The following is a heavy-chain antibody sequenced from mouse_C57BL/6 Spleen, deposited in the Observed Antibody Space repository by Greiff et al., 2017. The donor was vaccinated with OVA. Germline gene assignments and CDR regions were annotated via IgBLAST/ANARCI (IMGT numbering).Heavy chain of an antibody. J-gene: IGHJ3*01. CDR2: IDPEDGET. Sequence: VHVKQSGAELVKPGASVKLSCTASGFNIKDYYMHWVKQRTEQGLEWIGRIDPEDGETKYAPKFQGKATITADTSSNTAYLQLSSLTSEDTAVYYCAPVYDGYQGFAYWGQGTLVTVSA. CDR3: APVYDGYQGFAY. CDR1: GFNIKDYY. D-gene: IGHD2-3*01. V-gene: IGHV14-2*01.